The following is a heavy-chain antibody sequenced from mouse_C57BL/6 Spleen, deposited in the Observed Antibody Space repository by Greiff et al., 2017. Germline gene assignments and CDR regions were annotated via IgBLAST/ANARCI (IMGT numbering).Heavy chain of an antibody. CDR1: GYAFSSYW. D-gene: IGHD1-1*01. CDR3: EERYGSSFAGYFDV. J-gene: IGHJ1*03. V-gene: IGHV1-80*01. Sequence: VQLQQSGAELVKPGASVKISCKASGYAFSSYWMNWVQPRPGKGLEWIGQLYPGDGDTNYNGKFKGKATLTADKSSNTAYMQLSSLTSEESAVYFWEERYGSSFAGYFDVWGTGTTVTVSS. CDR2: LYPGDGDT.